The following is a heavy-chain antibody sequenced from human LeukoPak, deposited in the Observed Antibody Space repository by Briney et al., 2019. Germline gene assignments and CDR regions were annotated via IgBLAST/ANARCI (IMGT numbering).Heavy chain of an antibody. J-gene: IGHJ3*02. D-gene: IGHD6-6*01. Sequence: SETLSLTCTVSGGSISSSSYYWGWIRQPPGKGLEWIGSIYYSGSTYYNPSLKSRVTISVDTSKNQFSLKLSSVTAADTAVYYCARHVPQLVMRPHGAFDIWGQGTMVTVSS. V-gene: IGHV4-39*01. CDR2: IYYSGST. CDR1: GGSISSSSYY. CDR3: ARHVPQLVMRPHGAFDI.